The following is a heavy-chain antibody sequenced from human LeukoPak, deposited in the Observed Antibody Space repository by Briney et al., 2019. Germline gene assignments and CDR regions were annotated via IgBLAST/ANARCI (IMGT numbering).Heavy chain of an antibody. Sequence: ASVKVSCKASGYTFTGYYMQWVRQAPGQGLEWMGWINPNSGGTNYAQKFQGRVTMTRDTSISTAYMELSRLRSDDTAVYYCARDRKAAAVNWFDPWGQGTLVTVSS. J-gene: IGHJ5*02. CDR3: ARDRKAAAVNWFDP. V-gene: IGHV1-2*02. CDR1: GYTFTGYY. CDR2: INPNSGGT. D-gene: IGHD6-13*01.